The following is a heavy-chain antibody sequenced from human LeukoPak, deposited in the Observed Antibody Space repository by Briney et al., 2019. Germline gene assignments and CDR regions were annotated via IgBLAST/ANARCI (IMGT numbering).Heavy chain of an antibody. CDR3: ARDIEAAGLFLDY. V-gene: IGHV3-7*01. J-gene: IGHJ4*02. CDR2: MKYDGSEK. CDR1: GFTFSSYW. D-gene: IGHD6-13*01. Sequence: GGSLRLSCAASGFTFSSYWMSWVRQAPGKGLEWVANMKYDGSEKYYVDSVKGRFTISRDNAKNSLYLQMYSLRAEDTAVYYCARDIEAAGLFLDYWGQGTLVTVSS.